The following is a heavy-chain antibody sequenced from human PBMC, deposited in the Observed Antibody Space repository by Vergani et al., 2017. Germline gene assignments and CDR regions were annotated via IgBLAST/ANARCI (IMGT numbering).Heavy chain of an antibody. CDR3: ARVRVSAAAGTLLRWFDP. CDR1: GYTFTGYY. J-gene: IGHJ5*02. D-gene: IGHD6-13*01. V-gene: IGHV1-2*02. CDR2: INPNSGGT. Sequence: QVQLVQSGAEVKKPGASVKVSCKASGYTFTGYYMHWVRQAPGQGLEWMGWINPNSGGTNYAQKFQGRVTMTRDTSISTAYMELSRLRSDDTAVYYCARVRVSAAAGTLLRWFDPWGQGTLVTVSS.